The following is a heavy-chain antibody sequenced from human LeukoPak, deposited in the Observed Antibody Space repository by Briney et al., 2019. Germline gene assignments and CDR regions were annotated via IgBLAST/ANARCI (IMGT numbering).Heavy chain of an antibody. J-gene: IGHJ4*02. Sequence: PSETLSLTCTVSAGSISSYYWNWLRQSPGKGLEWIGYIYYTGTTKYNPSLTSRVTISVDTSKNQFSLKLSSVTAADTAVYYCARGVYIAAAQYGYWGQGTLVTVSS. V-gene: IGHV4-59*01. CDR1: AGSISSYY. CDR2: IYYTGTT. CDR3: ARGVYIAAAQYGY. D-gene: IGHD6-13*01.